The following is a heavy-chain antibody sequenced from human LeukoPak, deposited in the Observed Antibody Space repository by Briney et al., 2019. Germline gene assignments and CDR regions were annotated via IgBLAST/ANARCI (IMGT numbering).Heavy chain of an antibody. CDR1: GGSISSSSYY. Sequence: PSETLSLTCTVSGGSISSSSYYWSWIRQPAGKGLEWIGRIYTSGSTNYNPSLKSRVTISVDTSKNQFSLKLSSVTAADTAVYYCARVLVATGGSWFDPWGQGTLVTVSS. D-gene: IGHD5-12*01. CDR2: IYTSGST. CDR3: ARVLVATGGSWFDP. J-gene: IGHJ5*02. V-gene: IGHV4-61*02.